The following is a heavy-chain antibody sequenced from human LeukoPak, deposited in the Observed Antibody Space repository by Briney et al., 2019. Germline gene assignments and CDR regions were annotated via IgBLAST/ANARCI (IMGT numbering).Heavy chain of an antibody. Sequence: GGSLRLSCAASRFTFDDYAMHWVWQAPGKGLEWVSGISWNSGSIGYADSVKGRFTISRDNAKNSLYLQMNSLRAEDTAVYYCAIVQAAKGGAYWGQRTLVTLSS. CDR2: ISWNSGSI. CDR3: AIVQAAKGGAY. J-gene: IGHJ4*02. D-gene: IGHD2-2*01. V-gene: IGHV3-9*01. CDR1: RFTFDDYA.